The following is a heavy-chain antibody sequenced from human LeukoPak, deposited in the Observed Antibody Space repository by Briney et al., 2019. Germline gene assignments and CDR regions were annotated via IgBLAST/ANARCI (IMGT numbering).Heavy chain of an antibody. CDR3: ARVYTSVVDY. Sequence: ASVTVSCKASVYTFTCYYMHWVRQAPGQGREWMGWINPNSGGTNYAQKFQGRVTMTRDTSISTAYMELSRLRSDDTAVYYCARVYTSVVDYWGQGTLVTVSS. D-gene: IGHD2-2*02. CDR1: VYTFTCYY. J-gene: IGHJ4*02. CDR2: INPNSGGT. V-gene: IGHV1-2*02.